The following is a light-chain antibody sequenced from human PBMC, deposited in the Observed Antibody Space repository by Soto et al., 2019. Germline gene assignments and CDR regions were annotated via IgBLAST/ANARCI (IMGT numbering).Light chain of an antibody. Sequence: EIVLTQSPATLSLSPGERATLSCRASQSISSSYLAWYQQRPGQAPRLLIYGASSRATGIPDRFSGSGSGTEFTPTISSLQPEDFATYYCLQHETYPRTFGQGTKVDIK. CDR1: QSISSSY. J-gene: IGKJ1*01. V-gene: IGKV3D-7*01. CDR2: GAS. CDR3: LQHETYPRT.